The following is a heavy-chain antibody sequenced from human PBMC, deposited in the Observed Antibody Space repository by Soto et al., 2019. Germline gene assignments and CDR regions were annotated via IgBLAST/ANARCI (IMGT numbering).Heavy chain of an antibody. CDR1: GGSFSGYY. V-gene: IGHV4-34*01. CDR2: INHSGST. CDR3: ARNRDCSGGSCYPAYFQH. D-gene: IGHD2-15*01. J-gene: IGHJ1*01. Sequence: SETLSLTCAVYGGSFSGYYWSWIRQPPGKGLEWIGEINHSGSTNYNPSLKSRVTISVDTSKNQFSLKLSSVTAADTAVHYCARNRDCSGGSCYPAYFQHWGQGTRVTVS.